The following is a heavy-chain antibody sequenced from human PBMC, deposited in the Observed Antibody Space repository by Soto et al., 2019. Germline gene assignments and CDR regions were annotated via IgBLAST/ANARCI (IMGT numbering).Heavy chain of an antibody. CDR1: GFTFSSYA. CDR2: ISGSGGST. Sequence: EVQLLESGGGLVQPGGSLRLSCAASGFTFSSYAMSWVRQAPGKGLEWVSAISGSGGSTYYADSVKGRCTISRDNSKNTLYRQTNSLRGEDTAVYYCAKDDIAVAGGEYFDYWGQGTLVTFSS. V-gene: IGHV3-23*01. CDR3: AKDDIAVAGGEYFDY. D-gene: IGHD6-19*01. J-gene: IGHJ4*02.